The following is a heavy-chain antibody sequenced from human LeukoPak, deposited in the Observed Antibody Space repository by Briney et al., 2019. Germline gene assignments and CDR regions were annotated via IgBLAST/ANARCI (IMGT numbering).Heavy chain of an antibody. D-gene: IGHD5-18*01. CDR1: GGSISSSSSY. V-gene: IGHV4-39*01. CDR3: VSPRGFSYGYFDY. Sequence: SETLSLTCTVSGGSISSSSSYWGWIRQPPGKGLEWIGSIYYSKNTYYNPSLKSRVTISADTSKSQFSLTLGSVSATDTAVYYCVSPRGFSYGYFDYWGQGTLVTVSS. CDR2: IYYSKNT. J-gene: IGHJ4*02.